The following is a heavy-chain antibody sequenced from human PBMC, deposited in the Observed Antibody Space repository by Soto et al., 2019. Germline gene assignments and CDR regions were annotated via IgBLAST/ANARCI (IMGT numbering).Heavy chain of an antibody. J-gene: IGHJ6*03. V-gene: IGHV4-34*01. D-gene: IGHD1-1*01. CDR3: ARELYWNHYMDV. Sequence: QVQLQQWGAGLLKPSETLSLTCAVYGGSFSGYYWSWIRQPPGKGLEWIGEINHSGSTNYNPSLKSRVTISVDTSKNQFSLKLSSVTAADTAVYYCARELYWNHYMDVWGKGTTVTVSS. CDR2: INHSGST. CDR1: GGSFSGYY.